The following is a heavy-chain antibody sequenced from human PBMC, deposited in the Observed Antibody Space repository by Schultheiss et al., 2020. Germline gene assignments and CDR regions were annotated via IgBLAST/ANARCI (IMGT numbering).Heavy chain of an antibody. CDR1: GGSFSGYY. D-gene: IGHD3-10*01. V-gene: IGHV4-34*01. CDR3: ARGYYYGSGSHFDY. CDR2: INHSGNT. Sequence: SETLSLTCAVYGGSFSGYYWSWIRQPPGKGLEWIGEINHSGNTYYNPSLKSRVTISVDTSKNQFSLKLSSVTAADTAVYYCARGYYYGSGSHFDYWGQGTLVTVSS. J-gene: IGHJ4*02.